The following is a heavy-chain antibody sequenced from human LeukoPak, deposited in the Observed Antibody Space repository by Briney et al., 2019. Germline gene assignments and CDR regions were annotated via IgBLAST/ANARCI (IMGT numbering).Heavy chain of an antibody. CDR3: AREGIAVNNDY. D-gene: IGHD6-19*01. CDR1: GFPFSNYW. V-gene: IGHV3-74*01. Sequence: GGAVRLSCAASGFPFSNYWMHWVRQAPGKGLVWVSRINSDGSSTSYADSVKGRFTISRDNAKNTLYLQMNSLRAEDTAVYYCAREGIAVNNDYWGQGTLVTVSS. CDR2: INSDGSST. J-gene: IGHJ4*02.